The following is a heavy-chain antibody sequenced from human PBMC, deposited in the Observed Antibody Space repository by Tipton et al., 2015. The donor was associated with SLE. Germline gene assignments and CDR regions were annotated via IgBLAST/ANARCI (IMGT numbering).Heavy chain of an antibody. J-gene: IGHJ4*02. CDR3: ADIAARGY. CDR1: GFSVSATY. Sequence: SLRLSCAASGFSVSATYMRWVRQAPGKGLEWVSVIYSGGSTYYPDSVKGRFTISRDNSKNTLYLQMGSLRTEDTAVYYCADIAARGYWGQGTRVAVSS. CDR2: IYSGGST. V-gene: IGHV3-53*05. D-gene: IGHD6-13*01.